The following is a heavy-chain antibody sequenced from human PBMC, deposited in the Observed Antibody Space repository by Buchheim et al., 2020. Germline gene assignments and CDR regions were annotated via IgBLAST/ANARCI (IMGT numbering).Heavy chain of an antibody. D-gene: IGHD3-3*01. CDR3: ARGRELESFGVVIISPYYFDY. J-gene: IGHJ4*02. V-gene: IGHV4-31*03. CDR2: IYYSGST. CDR1: GGSISSGGYY. Sequence: QVQLQESGPGLVKPSQTLSLTCTVSGGSISSGGYYWSWIRQHPGKGLEWIGYIYYSGSTYYNPSLKSRVTISVDTSKNQFSLKLSSVTAADTAVYYCARGRELESFGVVIISPYYFDYWGQGTL.